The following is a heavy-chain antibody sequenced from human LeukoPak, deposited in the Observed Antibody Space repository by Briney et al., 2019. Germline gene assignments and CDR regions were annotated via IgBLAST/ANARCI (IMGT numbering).Heavy chain of an antibody. CDR1: GGTFSSYA. V-gene: IGHV1-69*05. J-gene: IGHJ6*03. CDR2: IIPIFGTA. Sequence: ASVKVSCKASGGTFSSYAISWVRQAPGQGLEWMGGIIPIFGTANYAQKFQGRVTITTDESTSTAYMELSSLRSEDTAVYYCARSVDDYSNYNLLGYMDVWGKGTTVTVSS. CDR3: ARSVDDYSNYNLLGYMDV. D-gene: IGHD4-11*01.